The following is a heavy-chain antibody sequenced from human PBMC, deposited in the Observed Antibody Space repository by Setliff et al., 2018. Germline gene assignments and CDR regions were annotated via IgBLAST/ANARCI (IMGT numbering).Heavy chain of an antibody. CDR1: GITFSSFW. CDR3: TTDWSRGDSGNYLRLDY. CDR2: IKQDGGEE. J-gene: IGHJ4*02. Sequence: PGGSLRLSCGVSGITFSSFWMSWVRQAPGKGLELVANIKQDGGEEYYVDSMKGRFTISRDNAKNSLFLDMKSLKTEDTALYYCTTDWSRGDSGNYLRLDYWGPGTLVTVSS. D-gene: IGHD3-10*01. V-gene: IGHV3-7*03.